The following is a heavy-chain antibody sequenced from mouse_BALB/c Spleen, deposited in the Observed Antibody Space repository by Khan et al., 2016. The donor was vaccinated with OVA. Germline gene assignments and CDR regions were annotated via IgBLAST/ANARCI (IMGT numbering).Heavy chain of an antibody. J-gene: IGHJ4*01. Sequence: DLVKPGASVKLSCKASGYTFTSYWINWIKQRPGQGLEGIGRIGPGSSNAYYNDMFKDKATLTVDTSSNTAYIQLSSLSSEDSAVYFCERENYYGRSCYAMDYGGQGTSVTVSA. CDR2: IGPGSSNA. V-gene: IGHV1S41*01. D-gene: IGHD1-1*01. CDR3: ERENYYGRSCYAMDY. CDR1: GYTFTSYW.